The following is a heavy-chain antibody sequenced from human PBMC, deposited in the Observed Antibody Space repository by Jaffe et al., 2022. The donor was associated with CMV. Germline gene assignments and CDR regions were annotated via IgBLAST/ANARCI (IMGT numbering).Heavy chain of an antibody. Sequence: QVQLVQSGAEVKKPGSSVKVSCKASGGTFSSYAISWVRQAPGQGLEWMGGIIPIFGTANYAQKFQGRVTITADESTSTAYMELSSLRSEDTAVYYCARHPAYSGYDSYYYGMDVWGQGTTVTVSS. CDR2: IIPIFGTA. V-gene: IGHV1-69*01. D-gene: IGHD5-12*01. CDR1: GGTFSSYA. CDR3: ARHPAYSGYDSYYYGMDV. J-gene: IGHJ6*02.